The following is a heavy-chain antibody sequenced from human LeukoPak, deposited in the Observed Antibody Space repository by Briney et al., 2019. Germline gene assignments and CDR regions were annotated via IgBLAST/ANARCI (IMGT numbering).Heavy chain of an antibody. J-gene: IGHJ4*02. CDR1: GYTFTTYN. Sequence: ASVKVSCKASGYTFTTYNIHWVRQAPGQGLGWMGIINPSGGSTSYAQRFRGRVTMTRDTSTSTVYMEVSSLRSEDTAVYYCAGLNPWNYAIDYWGQGALVTVSS. CDR3: AGLNPWNYAIDY. CDR2: INPSGGST. D-gene: IGHD1-7*01. V-gene: IGHV1-46*01.